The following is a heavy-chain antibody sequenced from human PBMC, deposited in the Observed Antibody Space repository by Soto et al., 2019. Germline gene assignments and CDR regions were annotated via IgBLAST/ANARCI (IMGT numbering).Heavy chain of an antibody. V-gene: IGHV3-33*01. D-gene: IGHD3-10*01. CDR3: ARGSMANSYYYYYGMDV. CDR2: IWYDGSNK. Sequence: QVQLVESGGGVVQPGRSLRLSCAASGFTFSRYGMHWVRQAPGKGLEWVAVIWYDGSNKYYADSVKGRFTISRDNSKNTLYLQMNSLRAEDTAVYYCARGSMANSYYYYYGMDVWGQGTTVTVSS. CDR1: GFTFSRYG. J-gene: IGHJ6*02.